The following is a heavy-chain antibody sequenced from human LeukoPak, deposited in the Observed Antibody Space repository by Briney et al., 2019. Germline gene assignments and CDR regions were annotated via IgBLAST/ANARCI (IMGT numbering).Heavy chain of an antibody. CDR3: ARGSNYDTFPFDY. Sequence: GGSLRLSCAASGFTFSSYAMTWVRQAPGKGLEWVSGINWNGGSTGYADSVKGRFTISRDNAKNSLYLQMNSLRAEDTALYHCARGSNYDTFPFDYWGQGTLVTVSS. CDR2: INWNGGST. V-gene: IGHV3-20*01. D-gene: IGHD3-22*01. J-gene: IGHJ4*02. CDR1: GFTFSSYA.